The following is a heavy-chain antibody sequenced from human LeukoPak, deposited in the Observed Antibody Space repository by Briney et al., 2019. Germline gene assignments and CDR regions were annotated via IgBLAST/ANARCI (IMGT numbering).Heavy chain of an antibody. V-gene: IGHV1-8*01. D-gene: IGHD3-9*01. J-gene: IGHJ5*02. CDR3: ARDAGYFDWLFRNQYNWFDP. CDR1: GYTFTSYD. Sequence: ASVKVSCKASGYTFTSYDINWVRQATGQGLEWMGWMNPNSGNTGYAQKFQGRVTMTRNTSISTAYMELSSLRSEDTAVYYCARDAGYFDWLFRNQYNWFDPWGQGTLVTVSS. CDR2: MNPNSGNT.